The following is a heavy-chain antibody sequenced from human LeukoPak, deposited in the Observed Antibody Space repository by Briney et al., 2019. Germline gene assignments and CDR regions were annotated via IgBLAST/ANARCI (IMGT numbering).Heavy chain of an antibody. V-gene: IGHV1-2*02. CDR1: GHTFTGYY. D-gene: IGHD4-23*01. CDR3: ARDAVDYGGNPYYFNY. Sequence: GASVKVSCKASGHTFTGYYMHWVRQAPGQGLEWIGWINPNSGGTNYVQKFQGRVTMTRDTSISTAYMELSRLRSDDTAVYYCARDAVDYGGNPYYFNYWGQGTLVTVSS. J-gene: IGHJ4*02. CDR2: INPNSGGT.